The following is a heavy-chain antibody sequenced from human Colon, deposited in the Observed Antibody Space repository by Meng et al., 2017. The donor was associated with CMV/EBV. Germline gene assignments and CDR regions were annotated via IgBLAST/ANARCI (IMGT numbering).Heavy chain of an antibody. CDR3: ATGDSYYSNY. Sequence: GESLKISCVASGLTFSKYWMHWVRQAPGKGLVWVSLINGDGTRTPYADSVKGRFTISRDNAKNTLYVQMNSLRVEDTAVYYCATGDSYYSNYWGRGTLVTVSS. D-gene: IGHD3-10*01. CDR1: GLTFSKYW. CDR2: INGDGTRT. J-gene: IGHJ4*02. V-gene: IGHV3-74*01.